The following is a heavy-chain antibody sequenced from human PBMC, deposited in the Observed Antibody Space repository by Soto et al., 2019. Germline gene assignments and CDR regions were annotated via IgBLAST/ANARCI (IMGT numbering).Heavy chain of an antibody. CDR3: PPLARAAAGKAFPDYHYYAVDV. D-gene: IGHD6-13*01. CDR2: ISTSGGST. J-gene: IGHJ6*02. CDR1: GFTLSNYA. Sequence: QPGGSLRLSCAASGFTLSNYAMSWVRQAPGKGLQWVSTISTSGGSTYYADSVKGRFTISRDNSKNMLFLQMDRLRGEETVVYYFPPLARAAAGKAFPDYHYYAVDVWGQGTTVTVSS. V-gene: IGHV3-23*01.